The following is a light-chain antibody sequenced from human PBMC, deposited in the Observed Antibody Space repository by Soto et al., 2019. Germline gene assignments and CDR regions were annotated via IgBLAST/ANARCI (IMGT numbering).Light chain of an antibody. CDR2: ATS. CDR3: HERSDWPPSLA. V-gene: IGKV3-11*01. J-gene: IGKJ4*01. CDR1: QSVSSS. Sequence: EIVLTQSPATLSLSPGERATLSCRASQSVSSSFAWSQQKPGQAPRLLLYATSHRATGIPTRFSGSGSGTDVTVPISCLAPVEFGVYNGHERSDWPPSLAFRGGTKVESK.